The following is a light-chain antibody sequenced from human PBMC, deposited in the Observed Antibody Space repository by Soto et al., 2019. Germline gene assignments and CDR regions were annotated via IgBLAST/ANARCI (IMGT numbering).Light chain of an antibody. V-gene: IGKV1-5*03. J-gene: IGKJ4*01. Sequence: DIQMTQSPSTLSASIGDRVTITCRASQSISSWLAWYQQKPGKAPKVLIYKASSLESGVPSRFSGSGSGTEFTLTISSLQPDDSATYYCQRYDSYPLTFGGGTKVEIK. CDR2: KAS. CDR3: QRYDSYPLT. CDR1: QSISSW.